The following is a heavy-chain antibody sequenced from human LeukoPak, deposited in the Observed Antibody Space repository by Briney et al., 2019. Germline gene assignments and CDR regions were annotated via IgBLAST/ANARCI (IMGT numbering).Heavy chain of an antibody. CDR1: GFTFSNSW. J-gene: IGHJ3*02. V-gene: IGHV3-7*01. Sequence: GGSLRLSRVASGFTFSNSWMTWVRQVPGKGLEWVANINQDENKKNYVDSVKGRFTVSRDNAKNSLYLQMNNLRADDTAIYYCARYYSPSMSGSVWYDAFDIWGLGTMVTASS. CDR3: ARYYSPSMSGSVWYDAFDI. CDR2: INQDENKK. D-gene: IGHD6-19*01.